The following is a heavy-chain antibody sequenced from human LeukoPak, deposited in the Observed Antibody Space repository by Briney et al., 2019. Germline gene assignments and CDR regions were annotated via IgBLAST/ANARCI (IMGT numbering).Heavy chain of an antibody. CDR1: GYSFTSYW. CDR2: IYPGDSDT. CDR3: ASTSYDFRSGYLY. V-gene: IGHV5-51*01. D-gene: IGHD3-3*01. J-gene: IGHJ4*02. Sequence: GESLKISCKGSGYSFTSYWIGWVRQMPGKGLEWMGIIYPGDSDTRYSPSSQGQVTISADKSISTAYLQWSSLEASDTAVYYCASTSYDFRSGYLYWGQGTLVTVSS.